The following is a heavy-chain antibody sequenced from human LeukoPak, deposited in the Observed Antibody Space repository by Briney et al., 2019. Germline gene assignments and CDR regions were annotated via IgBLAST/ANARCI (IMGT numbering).Heavy chain of an antibody. CDR1: GYTFTSYG. D-gene: IGHD6-13*01. Sequence: GASVKVSCKASGYTFTSYGISWVRQAPGQGLEWMGWISAYNGNTNYAQKLQGRVTMTTDRSTSIAYMELRSLRSDDTAVYYCARDRLGSDSGSPQSVSFDYWGQGTLVTVSS. CDR2: ISAYNGNT. V-gene: IGHV1-18*01. J-gene: IGHJ4*02. CDR3: ARDRLGSDSGSPQSVSFDY.